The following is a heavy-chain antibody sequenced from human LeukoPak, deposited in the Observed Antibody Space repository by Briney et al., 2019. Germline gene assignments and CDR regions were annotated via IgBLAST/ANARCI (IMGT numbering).Heavy chain of an antibody. CDR1: DVSISSHY. D-gene: IGHD5-18*01. V-gene: IGHV4-59*11. CDR3: ATIKRGNTYGYFDF. CDR2: MRDTVNT. Sequence: SETLSLTCSVSDVSISSHYWSWLRQPPGKGLEWIAYMRDTVNTKDNPSFKSRLTLSADTSKNQLSLRLSSVTAADSAVYYCATIKRGNTYGYFDFWGQGILVTVSS. J-gene: IGHJ4*02.